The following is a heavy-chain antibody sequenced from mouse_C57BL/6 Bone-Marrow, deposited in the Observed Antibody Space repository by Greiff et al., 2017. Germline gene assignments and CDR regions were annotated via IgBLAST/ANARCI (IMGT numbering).Heavy chain of an antibody. CDR2: IDPENGDT. Sequence: QLQQSGAELVRPGASVKLSCTASGFNIKDDYMHWVKQRPEQGLEWIGWIDPENGDTEYASKFQGKATITADTSSNTAYLQLSSLTSEDTAVYYCTTDYYGSHWYFDVWGTGTTVTVSS. CDR3: TTDYYGSHWYFDV. D-gene: IGHD1-1*01. J-gene: IGHJ1*03. CDR1: GFNIKDDY. V-gene: IGHV14-4*01.